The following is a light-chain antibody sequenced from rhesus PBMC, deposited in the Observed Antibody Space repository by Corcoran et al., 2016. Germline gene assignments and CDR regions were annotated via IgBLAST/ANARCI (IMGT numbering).Light chain of an antibody. CDR3: CSFVATNTFV. V-gene: IGLV2-32*02. J-gene: IGLJ1*01. CDR1: TSDIGGYNF. Sequence: QAALTQPRSVSGSPGQSVTISCTGSTSDIGGYNFVSWHRQHPGTAPKLMIHEVSKRPSGVSDRFSGPKSGNTASLTISGLQAEDEADYYGCSFVATNTFVFGTGTRRTVL. CDR2: EVS.